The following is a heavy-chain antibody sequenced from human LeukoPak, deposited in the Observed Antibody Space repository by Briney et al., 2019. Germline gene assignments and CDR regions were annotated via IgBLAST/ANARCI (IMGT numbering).Heavy chain of an antibody. J-gene: IGHJ3*02. Sequence: PPETLSLTCAVSGASITSCYWSWVRQSPGRRLEWMWRLYTTGTTNYNPSLKSRVTMSGDSSKNQLSLTLTSVTAADTAVYYCVRDGANWEEPNDAFDTWGQGTLVTVSS. D-gene: IGHD1-26*01. CDR2: LYTTGTT. CDR1: GASITSCY. V-gene: IGHV4-4*07. CDR3: VRDGANWEEPNDAFDT.